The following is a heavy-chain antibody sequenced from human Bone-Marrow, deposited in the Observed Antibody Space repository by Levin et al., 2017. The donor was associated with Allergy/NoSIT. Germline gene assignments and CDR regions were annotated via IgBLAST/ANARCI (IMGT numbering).Heavy chain of an antibody. Sequence: SETLSLTCSVSGGSISTYYWNWIRQSPGKGLEWIGYINYSGSANYNPSLKSRVSISVDTSKIQFSLRLSSVTAAATAVYYCAREDAYNYGYYYGMDVWGQGTTVTVSS. CDR2: INYSGSA. CDR1: GGSISTYY. J-gene: IGHJ6*02. V-gene: IGHV4-59*01. CDR3: AREDAYNYGYYYGMDV. D-gene: IGHD5-24*01.